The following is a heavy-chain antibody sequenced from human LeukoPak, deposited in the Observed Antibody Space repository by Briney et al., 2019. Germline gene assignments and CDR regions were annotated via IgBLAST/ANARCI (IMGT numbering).Heavy chain of an antibody. CDR1: GGSIRSSSYY. CDR3: ARETYYYGMDV. V-gene: IGHV4-61*01. CDR2: IHYSGST. Sequence: KPSETLSLTCTVSGGSIRSSSYYWGWMRQPPGKGLEWIGYIHYSGSTNYNPSLKSRVTISVDTSKNQFSLKLTSVTAADTAVYYCARETYYYGMDVWGQGTTVTVSS. J-gene: IGHJ6*02.